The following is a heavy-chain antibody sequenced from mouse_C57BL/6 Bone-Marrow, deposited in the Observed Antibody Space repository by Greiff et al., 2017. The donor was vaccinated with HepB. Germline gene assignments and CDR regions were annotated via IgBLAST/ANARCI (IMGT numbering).Heavy chain of an antibody. CDR3: ARGGYSKDWYVDV. D-gene: IGHD2-5*01. Sequence: VQLQQPGAELVKPGASVKMSCKASGYTFTSYWITWVKQRPGQGLEWIGDIYPGSGSTNYNEKFKSKATLTVDTSSSTAYMQLSSLTSEDSAVYYGARGGYSKDWYVDVWGTGTTVTVSS. V-gene: IGHV1-55*01. J-gene: IGHJ1*03. CDR1: GYTFTSYW. CDR2: IYPGSGST.